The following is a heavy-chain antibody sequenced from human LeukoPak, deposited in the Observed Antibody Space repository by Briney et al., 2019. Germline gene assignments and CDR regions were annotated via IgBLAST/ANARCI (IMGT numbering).Heavy chain of an antibody. CDR3: ARAIEWLGYFDY. CDR2: ISGNDGTT. V-gene: IGHV3-23*01. D-gene: IGHD3-3*01. Sequence: PGGSLRLSCVGSEFTFSNYAMSWVRQAPGEGLEWVSAISGNDGTTYYADSVKGRFTLSRDNSKNTLYLQMNSLRAEDTAVYFCARAIEWLGYFDYWGQGTLVTVSS. CDR1: EFTFSNYA. J-gene: IGHJ4*02.